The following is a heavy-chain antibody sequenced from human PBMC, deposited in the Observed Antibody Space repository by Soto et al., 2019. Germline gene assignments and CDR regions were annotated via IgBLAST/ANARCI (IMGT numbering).Heavy chain of an antibody. CDR3: ASEGITVAGSFDY. D-gene: IGHD6-19*01. V-gene: IGHV4-59*01. CDR2: IHYSGST. CDR1: GGSISGYY. J-gene: IGHJ4*02. Sequence: PSETLSLTCTVSGGSISGYYWSWIRQTPGKGLEWIGYIHYSGSTSYTPSLKSRVTISVDKSKNQFSLNLRSVTAADTAVYYCASEGITVAGSFDYWGQGTLVTVSS.